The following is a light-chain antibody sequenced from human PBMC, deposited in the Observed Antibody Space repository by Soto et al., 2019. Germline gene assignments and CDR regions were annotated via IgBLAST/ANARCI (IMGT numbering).Light chain of an antibody. CDR3: CSYARPTFYA. Sequence: QSVLTQPASVSGSPGQSITISCTVISSDVGSYNHVSWYQQHPGKAPKLMIYEVNERPSGVSNRFSGSKSGNTASLTISGLQAEDEADYDCCSYARPTFYAFATGTKVTVL. J-gene: IGLJ1*01. CDR1: SSDVGSYNH. CDR2: EVN. V-gene: IGLV2-23*02.